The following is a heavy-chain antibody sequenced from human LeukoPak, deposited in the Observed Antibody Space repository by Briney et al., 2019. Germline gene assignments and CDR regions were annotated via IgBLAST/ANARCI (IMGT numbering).Heavy chain of an antibody. CDR1: GGSISNYY. V-gene: IGHV4-59*01. J-gene: IGHJ5*02. Sequence: SETLSLTCTVSGGSISNYYWSWIRQPPGKGLEWIGFIHSSGGANYNASLNSRATISRDTSRSQVSLKLTSVTAADTAVYYCASSNLGSLGQFDPWGQGTLVTVSS. D-gene: IGHD3-10*01. CDR2: IHSSGGA. CDR3: ASSNLGSLGQFDP.